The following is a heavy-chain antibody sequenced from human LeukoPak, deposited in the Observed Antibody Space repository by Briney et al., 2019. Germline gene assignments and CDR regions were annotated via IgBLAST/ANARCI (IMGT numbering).Heavy chain of an antibody. CDR2: IIPILGIA. V-gene: IGHV1-69*02. CDR1: GGTFSSDT. CDR3: VRSSDSSGYFDY. J-gene: IGHJ4*02. D-gene: IGHD3-22*01. Sequence: GSSVKVSCKASGGTFSSDTISWVRQAPGQGLEWMGRIIPILGIANYAQKFQGRVTITADKSTSTAYMELSSLRSEDTAVYYCVRSSDSSGYFDYWGQGTLVTVSS.